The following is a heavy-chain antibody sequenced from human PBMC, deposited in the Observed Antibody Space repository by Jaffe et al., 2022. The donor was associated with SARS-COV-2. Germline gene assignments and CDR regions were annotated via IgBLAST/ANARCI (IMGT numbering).Heavy chain of an antibody. CDR1: GGTFNSYG. V-gene: IGHV1-69*01. Sequence: QVQLVQSGAEVKKPGSSVKVSCKASGGTFNSYGISWVRQAPGHGLEWMGGIIPIFVTPKYAQKFQGRVTITADESTSTAYMELSSLTYEDTAVYYCAADRGYYYDSGGYYSPFDWGQGTLVTVSS. CDR2: IIPIFVTP. CDR3: AADRGYYYDSGGYYSPFD. J-gene: IGHJ4*02. D-gene: IGHD3-22*01.